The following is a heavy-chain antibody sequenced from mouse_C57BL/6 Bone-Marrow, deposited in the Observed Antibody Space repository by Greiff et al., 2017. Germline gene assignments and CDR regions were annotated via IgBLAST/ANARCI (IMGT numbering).Heavy chain of an antibody. J-gene: IGHJ4*01. CDR3: ARATYYYAMDV. V-gene: IGHV5-16*01. CDR1: GFTFSAYY. CDR2: INYAGSSN. Sequence: EVQLVESEGGLVQPGSSMKLSCTASGFTFSAYYMDWVRQVPEKGLEWVANINYAGSSNYYLESLKSSFIISRDNAKNILYLQMSSLKSEDTAKYDCARATYYYAMDVWVQGPSVPVSS.